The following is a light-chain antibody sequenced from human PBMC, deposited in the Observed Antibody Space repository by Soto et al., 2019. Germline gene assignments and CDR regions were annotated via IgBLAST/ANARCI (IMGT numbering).Light chain of an antibody. CDR3: TSYTSSITYV. CDR1: NIGGTR. CDR2: DDS. J-gene: IGLJ1*01. V-gene: IGLV3-21*02. Sequence: SYELTQPPSVSVAPGRTARIPCGGNNIGGTRVHWYQQKPGQAPVLVVYDDSDRPSGIPERFSGSKSGNTASLTISGLQAEDEADYYCTSYTSSITYVFGTGTKLTVL.